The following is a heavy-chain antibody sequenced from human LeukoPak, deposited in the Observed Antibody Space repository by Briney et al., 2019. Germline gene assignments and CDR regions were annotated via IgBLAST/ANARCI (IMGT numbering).Heavy chain of an antibody. V-gene: IGHV4-59*01. CDR3: ARVGNSYGYYMDV. J-gene: IGHJ6*03. Sequence: SETLSLTCTVSGGSLSSYYWSWIRQPPGKGLEWIGYIYYSGSTNYNPSLKSRVTISVDTSKNQFSLKLSFVTAADTAVYYCARVGNSYGYYMDVWGKGTTVTVSS. CDR1: GGSLSSYY. CDR2: IYYSGST. D-gene: IGHD5-18*01.